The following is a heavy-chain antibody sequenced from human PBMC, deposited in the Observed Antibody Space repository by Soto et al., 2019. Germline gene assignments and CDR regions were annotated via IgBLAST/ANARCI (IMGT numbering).Heavy chain of an antibody. CDR1: GFTFSSYG. CDR2: ISYDGSNK. CDR3: AKEARYCSSTSCYVPGRVSYYYGMDV. J-gene: IGHJ6*02. Sequence: GGSLRLSCAASGFTFSSYGMHWVRQAPGKGLEWVAVISYDGSNKYYADSVKGRFTISRDNSKNTLYPQMNSLRAEDTAVYYCAKEARYCSSTSCYVPGRVSYYYGMDVWGQGTTVTVSS. D-gene: IGHD2-2*01. V-gene: IGHV3-30*18.